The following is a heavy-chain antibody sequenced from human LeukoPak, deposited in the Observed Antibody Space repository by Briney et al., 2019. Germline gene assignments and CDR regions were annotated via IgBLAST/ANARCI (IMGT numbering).Heavy chain of an antibody. D-gene: IGHD3-10*01. V-gene: IGHV1-46*01. CDR2: INPSDGSA. J-gene: IGHJ6*04. Sequence: GASVKVSCKASGYSFINYYLHWARQAPGQGLEWMGTINPSDGSASYAQRFQGRLTMTRETSTSTVYMELSSLNSEDTAVYYCARGEYYGSGSYLVDYYAMDAWGKGTTVTVSS. CDR3: ARGEYYGSGSYLVDYYAMDA. CDR1: GYSFINYY.